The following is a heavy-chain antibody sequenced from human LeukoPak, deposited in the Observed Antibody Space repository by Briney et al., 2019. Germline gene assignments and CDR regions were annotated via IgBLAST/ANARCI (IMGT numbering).Heavy chain of an antibody. Sequence: GASVKVSCKASGGTFSSYAISWVRQAPGQGLEWMGGIIPIFGTANYAQKFQGRVTITTDESTSTAYMELSSLRSEDTAVYYCARDMGLFPHYYYYYMDVWGKGTTVTVSS. CDR3: ARDMGLFPHYYYYYMDV. V-gene: IGHV1-69*05. D-gene: IGHD3-10*01. CDR2: IIPIFGTA. CDR1: GGTFSSYA. J-gene: IGHJ6*03.